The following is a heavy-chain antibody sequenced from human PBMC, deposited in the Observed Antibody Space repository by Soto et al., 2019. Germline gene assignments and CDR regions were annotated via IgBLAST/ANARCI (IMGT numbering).Heavy chain of an antibody. CDR3: VRDRYSSSGWFDP. V-gene: IGHV6-1*01. CDR2: TYYRSRFFS. D-gene: IGHD3-10*01. J-gene: IGHJ5*02. CDR1: GDSVSSYSAA. Sequence: SQTLSLTCAISGDSVSSYSAAWNWIRQSPSGGLEWLGGTYYRSRFFSDYAESVKSRIIINPDTSKNQFSLQLKSVTPEDTAVYYCVRDRYSSSGWFDPWGQRTPVTVSS.